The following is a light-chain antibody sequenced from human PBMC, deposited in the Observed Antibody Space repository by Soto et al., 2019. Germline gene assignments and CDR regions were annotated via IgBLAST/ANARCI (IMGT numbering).Light chain of an antibody. CDR1: QSVSSN. CDR2: GAS. V-gene: IGKV3-15*01. Sequence: EIVMTQSPATLSVSPGERATLSCRASQSVSSNLAWYQQKPGQAPRLLIYGASTRAPGIPARFSGSGSGTEFKLTISSLQSEDFAAYYCQQCSSWPLTFGGGTKVEIK. CDR3: QQCSSWPLT. J-gene: IGKJ4*01.